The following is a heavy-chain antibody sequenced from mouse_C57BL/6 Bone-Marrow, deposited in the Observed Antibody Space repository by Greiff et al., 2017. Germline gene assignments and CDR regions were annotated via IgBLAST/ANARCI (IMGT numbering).Heavy chain of an antibody. Sequence: VQLKESGPELVKPGASVKISCKASGYSFTDYNMNWVKQSNGKSLEWIGVINPNYGTTSYNQKFKGKATLTVDQSSSTAYMQLNSLTSEDSAVYYCARPQAYYSDWGFAYWGQGTLVTVSA. V-gene: IGHV1-39*01. CDR2: INPNYGTT. D-gene: IGHD2-12*01. CDR1: GYSFTDYN. J-gene: IGHJ3*01. CDR3: ARPQAYYSDWGFAY.